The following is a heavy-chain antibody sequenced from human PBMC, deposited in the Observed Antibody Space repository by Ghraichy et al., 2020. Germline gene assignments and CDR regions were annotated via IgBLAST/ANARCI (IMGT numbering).Heavy chain of an antibody. CDR3: AREGDFWSGYYFFDY. CDR1: GFTFSSYS. V-gene: IGHV3-21*01. D-gene: IGHD3-3*01. Sequence: GGSLRLSCAASGFTFSSYSMNWVRQAPGKGLEWVSSISSSSSYIYYADSVKGRFTISRDNAKNSLYLQMNSLRAEDTAVYYCAREGDFWSGYYFFDYWGQETLVTVSP. J-gene: IGHJ4*02. CDR2: ISSSSSYI.